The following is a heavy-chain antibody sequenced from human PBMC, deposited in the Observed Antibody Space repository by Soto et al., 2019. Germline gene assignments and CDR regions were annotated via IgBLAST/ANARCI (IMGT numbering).Heavy chain of an antibody. CDR2: ISNDGSNK. J-gene: IGHJ4*02. Sequence: QVQLVESGGGVVQPGRSLRLSCAASGLTFSSYVMHWVRQAPGKGLEWVVLISNDGSNKYYADSVKGRCTISSDNSKSPLYLQMDSMRAEDAAVYSCAKDRGLYYQDTIGYPAYWGEGTLVTVSS. V-gene: IGHV3-30*18. CDR3: AKDRGLYYQDTIGYPAY. CDR1: GLTFSSYV. D-gene: IGHD3-22*01.